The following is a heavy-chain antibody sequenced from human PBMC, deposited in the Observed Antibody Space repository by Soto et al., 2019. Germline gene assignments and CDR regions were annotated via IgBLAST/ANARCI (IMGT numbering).Heavy chain of an antibody. Sequence: QVQLVQSGAEAKKPGASVKVSCKASGYTFTSYGISWVRQAPGQGLEWMGWISAYNGNTNYAQKLQGRVTMTTDTSTSTAYMELRSLRSDDTAVYYCARVYRVVMVYAIAYYFDYWGQGTLVTVSS. CDR2: ISAYNGNT. D-gene: IGHD2-8*01. V-gene: IGHV1-18*01. CDR1: GYTFTSYG. J-gene: IGHJ4*02. CDR3: ARVYRVVMVYAIAYYFDY.